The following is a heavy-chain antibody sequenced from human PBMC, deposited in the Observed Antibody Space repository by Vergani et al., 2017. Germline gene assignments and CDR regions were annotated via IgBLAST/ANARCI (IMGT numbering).Heavy chain of an antibody. CDR1: GFTFSNYD. J-gene: IGHJ4*02. V-gene: IGHV3-30*02. D-gene: IGHD3-3*01. CDR3: AKNFRGWSIDY. Sequence: QVQLVESGGGVVQRAGSLTLSCATSGFTFSNYDMQWIRQGPGKGLEFVAFIQFDGSNQYYADSVKVRFTLSRDFSKKKLYLQMNSLRTDDTATYYCAKNFRGWSIDYWGQGTQVIVSS. CDR2: IQFDGSNQ.